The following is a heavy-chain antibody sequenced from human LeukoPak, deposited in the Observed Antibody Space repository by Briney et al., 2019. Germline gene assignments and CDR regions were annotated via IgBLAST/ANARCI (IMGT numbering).Heavy chain of an antibody. CDR3: ARVRYSDSSVLTRKRSYYFDY. D-gene: IGHD3-22*01. CDR2: IYAGGNT. CDR1: GESTRSYY. J-gene: IGHJ4*02. V-gene: IGHV4-4*07. Sequence: SETLSLTCTVSGESTRSYYWSWIRQPAGKGLEWIGRIYAGGNTNYNPSLKSRVTMSIDTSKNQFSLKLTSVTAADTAVYYCARVRYSDSSVLTRKRSYYFDYWGQGTLVTVSS.